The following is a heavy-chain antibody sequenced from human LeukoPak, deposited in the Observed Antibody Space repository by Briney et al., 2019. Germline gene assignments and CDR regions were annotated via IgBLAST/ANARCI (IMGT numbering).Heavy chain of an antibody. CDR1: GYTFTSYD. J-gene: IGHJ6*02. CDR2: MNPNSGNT. D-gene: IGHD2-2*03. CDR3: ARGGSGSWILYGMDV. V-gene: IGHV1-8*01. Sequence: ASVKVSCKASGYTFTSYDINWVRQATGQGLEWMGWMNPNSGNTGYAQKFQGRVTMTRNTSISTAYMELSSLRTEDTAVYYCARGGSGSWILYGMDVWGQGTTVTVSS.